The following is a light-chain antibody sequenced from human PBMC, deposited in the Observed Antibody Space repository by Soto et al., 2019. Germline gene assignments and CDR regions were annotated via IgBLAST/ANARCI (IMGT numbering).Light chain of an antibody. V-gene: IGKV3-20*01. J-gene: IGKJ2*01. CDR1: QSVSSSY. Sequence: EIVLTQSPGTLSLSPGERATLSCRASQSVSSSYLAWYQQKPGQAPRLLIYGASSRATGIPDRFSGSGSGTDFTLTISRLEPEDFAVYYCQQYDNSPLFGQGTKLEIK. CDR3: QQYDNSPL. CDR2: GAS.